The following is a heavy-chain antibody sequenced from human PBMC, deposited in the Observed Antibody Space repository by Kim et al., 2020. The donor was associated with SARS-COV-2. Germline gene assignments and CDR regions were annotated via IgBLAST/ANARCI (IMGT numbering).Heavy chain of an antibody. CDR3: ARLFQTSHSGGDGWDV. CDR2: IYYSGGT. Sequence: SETLSLTCTVSGGSISSSAYYWGWIRQPPGKGLEWIANIYYSGGTYYNPSLQSRVSISVDTSTNQFSLRLTSMTAADTAVYFCARLFQTSHSGGDGWDV. J-gene: IGHJ6*01. V-gene: IGHV4-39*01. D-gene: IGHD3-16*01. CDR1: GGSISSSAYY.